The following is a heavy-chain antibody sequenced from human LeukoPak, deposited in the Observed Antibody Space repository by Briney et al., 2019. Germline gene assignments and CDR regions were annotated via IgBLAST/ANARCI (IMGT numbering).Heavy chain of an antibody. V-gene: IGHV4-4*09. CDR3: ARHSGSYWAYYFDY. CDR2: IYTSGST. Sequence: PSETLSLTCTVSGGSISSYYWSWIRQPPGKGLEWIGYIYTSGSTNYNPSLKSRVTISVDTSKSQFSLKLSSVTAADTAVYYCARHSGSYWAYYFDYWGQGTLVTVSS. J-gene: IGHJ4*02. D-gene: IGHD1-26*01. CDR1: GGSISSYY.